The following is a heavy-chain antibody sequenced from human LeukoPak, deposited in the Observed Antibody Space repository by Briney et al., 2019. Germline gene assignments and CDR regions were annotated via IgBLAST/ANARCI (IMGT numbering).Heavy chain of an antibody. CDR2: IYHSGSP. V-gene: IGHV4-4*02. J-gene: IGHJ4*02. CDR3: VKAGRRGGDY. CDR1: GASIRSSNW. Sequence: SGTLSLTCAVSGASIRSSNWWTWVRQPPGKGLEWIGEIYHSGSPSYNPSLKRRVTMSVDKSKNQFSLRLNFGTAADTAVYYCVKAGRRGGDYWGEGTLFTVSS. D-gene: IGHD3-16*01.